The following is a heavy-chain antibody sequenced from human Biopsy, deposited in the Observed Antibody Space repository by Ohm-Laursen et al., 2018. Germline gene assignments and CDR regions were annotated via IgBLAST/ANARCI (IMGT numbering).Heavy chain of an antibody. Sequence: TLSLTCTVSGGSITDDYWSWIRQSPGKGLEWIGFISKGGDTTYNPSLRGRVAISVDTSKNQFSLKLSSVTAADTAIYYCARDRGYYSDRTVPGYFDLWGRGTLVTVSS. D-gene: IGHD3-22*01. CDR2: ISKGGDT. CDR3: ARDRGYYSDRTVPGYFDL. V-gene: IGHV4-59*01. J-gene: IGHJ2*01. CDR1: GGSITDDY.